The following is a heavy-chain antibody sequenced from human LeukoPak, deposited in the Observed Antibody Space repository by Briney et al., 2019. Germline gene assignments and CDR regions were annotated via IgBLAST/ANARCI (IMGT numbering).Heavy chain of an antibody. CDR2: IYSGGST. V-gene: IGHV3-53*01. CDR3: ARQAGSSGWSALEFDY. Sequence: GGSLRLSCAASGFTVSSNYMSWVRQAPGKGLEWVSVIYSGGSTYYADSVKGRFTISRDNSKNTLYLQMNSLRAEDTAVYYCARQAGSSGWSALEFDYWGQGTLVTVSS. J-gene: IGHJ4*02. D-gene: IGHD6-19*01. CDR1: GFTVSSNY.